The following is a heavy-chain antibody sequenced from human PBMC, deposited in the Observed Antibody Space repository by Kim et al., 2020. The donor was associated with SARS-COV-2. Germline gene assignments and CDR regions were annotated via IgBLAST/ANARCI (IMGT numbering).Heavy chain of an antibody. D-gene: IGHD2-15*01. Sequence: SVKVSCKASGGTFSSYAISWVRQAPGQGLEWMGGIIPIFGSANYAQKFQGRVTITADESTSTAYMELSSLRSEDTAVYYCANGALSSGGSSFDYWGQGTLVTVSS. V-gene: IGHV1-69*13. CDR3: ANGALSSGGSSFDY. CDR2: IIPIFGSA. J-gene: IGHJ4*02. CDR1: GGTFSSYA.